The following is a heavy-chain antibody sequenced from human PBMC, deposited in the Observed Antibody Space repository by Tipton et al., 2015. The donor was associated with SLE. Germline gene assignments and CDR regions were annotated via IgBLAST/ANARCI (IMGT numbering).Heavy chain of an antibody. Sequence: LRLSCTVSGGSISSGSYYWSWIRQPAGKGLEWIGRIYTSGSTNYTPSLKSRVTISVDTSKNQFSLKLSSVTAADTAVYYCARDSAGGGDIWGQGTMVTVSS. J-gene: IGHJ3*02. CDR1: GGSISSGSYY. D-gene: IGHD3-10*01. CDR2: IYTSGST. CDR3: ARDSAGGGDI. V-gene: IGHV4-61*02.